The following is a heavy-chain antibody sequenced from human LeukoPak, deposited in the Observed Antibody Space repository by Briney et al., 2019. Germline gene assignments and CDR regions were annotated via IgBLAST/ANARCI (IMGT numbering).Heavy chain of an antibody. CDR1: GDSVSINSAA. D-gene: IGHD3-3*01. Sequence: PTLSLTLAISGDSVSINSAAWNWISQPPPRGLEWLGGTYYRCKSYNDYEASVKSRITINPDTAKIQFSLQLNSVSPEDTAVYYCVRAHSRPLEYWGQGTLVTVSS. CDR2: TYYRCKSYN. V-gene: IGHV6-1*01. J-gene: IGHJ4*02. CDR3: VRAHSRPLEY.